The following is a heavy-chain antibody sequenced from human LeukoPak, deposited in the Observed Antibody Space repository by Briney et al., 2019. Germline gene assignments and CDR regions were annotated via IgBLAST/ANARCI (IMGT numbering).Heavy chain of an antibody. CDR3: ARDNWNDVSGAFDI. V-gene: IGHV3-23*01. D-gene: IGHD1-1*01. CDR1: GFTFSNYA. CDR2: ISNSGGGT. Sequence: GGSLRLSCAASGFTFSNYAMSWVRQAPGKGLEWVSGISNSGGGTFYADSVKGRFTIPRDNSKNTLYLQVSSLRVEDTAVYHCARDNWNDVSGAFDIWGQGTMVTVSS. J-gene: IGHJ3*02.